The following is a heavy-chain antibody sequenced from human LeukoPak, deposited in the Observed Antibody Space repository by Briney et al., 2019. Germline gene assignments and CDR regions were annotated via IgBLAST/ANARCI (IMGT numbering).Heavy chain of an antibody. D-gene: IGHD5-12*01. CDR3: ARENVNGYHSFDF. J-gene: IGHJ4*02. Sequence: GGSLRLSCAASGFTFSSYSMNWVRQAPGKGLEWVSYISSSSSTIYYADSVKGRFTVSRDNAENSVYLQMNSVKAEDTAVYYCARENVNGYHSFDFWGQGTLVAVSS. CDR2: ISSSSSTI. CDR1: GFTFSSYS. V-gene: IGHV3-48*04.